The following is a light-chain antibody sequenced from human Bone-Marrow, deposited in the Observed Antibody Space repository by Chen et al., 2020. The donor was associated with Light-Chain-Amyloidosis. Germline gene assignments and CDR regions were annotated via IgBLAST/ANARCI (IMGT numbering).Light chain of an antibody. CDR1: SSDVGIYNL. Sequence: QSALTQPASVSGSPGQSITISCTGSSSDVGIYNLVSWYQQHPGKAPKLMIFEVNKRPSGVSNRFSGSKSGNTASLTISGLQAEDEADYHCQSADSSGTYEVIFGGGTKLTVL. V-gene: IGLV2-23*02. J-gene: IGLJ2*01. CDR3: QSADSSGTYEVI. CDR2: EVN.